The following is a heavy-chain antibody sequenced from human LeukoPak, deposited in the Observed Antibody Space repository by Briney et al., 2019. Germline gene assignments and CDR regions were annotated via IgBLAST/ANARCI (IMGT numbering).Heavy chain of an antibody. D-gene: IGHD1-26*01. Sequence: SGGSLRLSCAASGFTFSSYAMSWVRQAPGKGLEWVSAISGSGGTTYYADSVKGRFTISRDNSKNTLYLQMNSLRAEDTAVYYCAKAGIVAYNWFDPWGQGTLVTVSS. J-gene: IGHJ5*02. CDR3: AKAGIVAYNWFDP. V-gene: IGHV3-23*01. CDR1: GFTFSSYA. CDR2: ISGSGGTT.